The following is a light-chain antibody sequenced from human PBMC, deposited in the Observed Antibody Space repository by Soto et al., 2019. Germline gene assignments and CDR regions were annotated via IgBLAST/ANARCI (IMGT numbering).Light chain of an antibody. CDR1: QTISSN. CDR2: DAS. Sequence: EILMTQSPATLSVSPLERVTLSCRSIQTISSNLAWYQQKPGQAPRLLIFDASTRANGIPVRFSGSGSGTEFTLKIRSLQSEDFAVYLCKQYNNWPRKFGKGHXVEIK. V-gene: IGKV3-15*01. J-gene: IGKJ1*01. CDR3: KQYNNWPRK.